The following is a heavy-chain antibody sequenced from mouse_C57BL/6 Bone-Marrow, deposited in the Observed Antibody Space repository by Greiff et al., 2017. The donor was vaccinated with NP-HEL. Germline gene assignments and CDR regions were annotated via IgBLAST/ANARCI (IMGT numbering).Heavy chain of an antibody. J-gene: IGHJ3*01. CDR2: IYPRSGNT. D-gene: IGHD2-2*01. V-gene: IGHV1-81*01. CDR3: ARKGWLPPCAY. Sequence: QVQLQQSGAELARPGASVKLSCKASGYTFTSYGISWVKQRTGQGLEWIGEIYPRSGNTYYNEKFKGKATLTAANSSITAYMELRSLTSEDCAVYFCARKGWLPPCAYWGKGTLVTVSA. CDR1: GYTFTSYG.